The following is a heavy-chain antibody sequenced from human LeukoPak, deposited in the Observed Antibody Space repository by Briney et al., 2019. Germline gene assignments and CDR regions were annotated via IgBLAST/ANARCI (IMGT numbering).Heavy chain of an antibody. J-gene: IGHJ5*02. CDR1: GYTFTSYA. Sequence: GASVKVSCKAPGYTFTSYAMHWVRQAPGQRLEWMGWINAGNGNTKYSQKFQGRVTITRDTSASTAYMELSSLRSEDTAVYYCARVIAAAGTAGFDPWGQGTLVTVSS. D-gene: IGHD6-13*01. CDR3: ARVIAAAGTAGFDP. V-gene: IGHV1-3*01. CDR2: INAGNGNT.